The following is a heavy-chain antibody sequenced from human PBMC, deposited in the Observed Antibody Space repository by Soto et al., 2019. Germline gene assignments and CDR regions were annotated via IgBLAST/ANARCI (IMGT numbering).Heavy chain of an antibody. D-gene: IGHD6-13*01. V-gene: IGHV1-18*01. CDR2: ISAYNGNT. J-gene: IGHJ4*02. CDR3: ARDHSSRPNLRPFDY. CDR1: GYTFTSYG. Sequence: QVQLVQSGAEVKKPGASVKVSCKASGYTFTSYGISWVRQAPGQGLEWMGWISAYNGNTNYAQKLQGRVTMTTDTSTITAYMELRRLRSDDTAVYYCARDHSSRPNLRPFDYWGQGTLVTVSS.